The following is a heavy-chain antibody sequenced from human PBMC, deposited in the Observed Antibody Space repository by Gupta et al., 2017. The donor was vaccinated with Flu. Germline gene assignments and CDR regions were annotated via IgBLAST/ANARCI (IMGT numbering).Heavy chain of an antibody. Sequence: QAPGKGLEWVGFIRSKAYGGTTEYAASVKGRFTISRDDSKSIAYLQMNRLKTEDTAVYYCTRDDGYNGGYDYWGQGTLVTGSS. V-gene: IGHV3-49*02. CDR2: IRSKAYGGTT. J-gene: IGHJ4*02. CDR3: TRDDGYNGGYDY. D-gene: IGHD5-12*01.